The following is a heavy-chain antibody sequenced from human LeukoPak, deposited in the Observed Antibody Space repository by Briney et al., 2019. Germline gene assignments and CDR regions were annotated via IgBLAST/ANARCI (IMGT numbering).Heavy chain of an antibody. V-gene: IGHV4-59*01. Sequence: PSETLSLTCTVSGGSISSYYWSWIRQPPGKGLEWIGYIYNSGSTNYNPSLKSRVTISVDTSKNQFSLKLGSVTAADTAVYYCARDRLQLQSWGQGTLVTVSS. J-gene: IGHJ5*02. CDR1: GGSISSYY. CDR3: ARDRLQLQS. CDR2: IYNSGST. D-gene: IGHD1-1*01.